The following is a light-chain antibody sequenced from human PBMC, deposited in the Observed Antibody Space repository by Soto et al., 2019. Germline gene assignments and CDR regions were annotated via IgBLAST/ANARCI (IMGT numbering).Light chain of an antibody. Sequence: HSVLTQPASVSGSPGQSITISCTGTSSDVGGYNYVSWYQQHPGKAHKLMIYEVSNRPSGVSNRFSGSKSGNTASLTISGLQAEDEADYYCSSYTSGSTLDVFGTGTKVTV. V-gene: IGLV2-14*01. J-gene: IGLJ1*01. CDR1: SSDVGGYNY. CDR3: SSYTSGSTLDV. CDR2: EVS.